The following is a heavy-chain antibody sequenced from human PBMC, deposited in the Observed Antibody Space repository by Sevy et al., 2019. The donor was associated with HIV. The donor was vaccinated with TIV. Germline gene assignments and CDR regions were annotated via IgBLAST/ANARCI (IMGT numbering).Heavy chain of an antibody. CDR3: ARVGYSSGWYGHWYFDL. Sequence: SETLSLTCTVSGGSISSSSYYWGWIRQPPGEGLEWIGSIYYSGSTYYNPSLKSRVTISVDTSKNQFSLKLSSVTAADTAVYYCARVGYSSGWYGHWYFDLWGRGTLVTVSS. CDR1: GGSISSSSYY. V-gene: IGHV4-39*01. D-gene: IGHD6-19*01. CDR2: IYYSGST. J-gene: IGHJ2*01.